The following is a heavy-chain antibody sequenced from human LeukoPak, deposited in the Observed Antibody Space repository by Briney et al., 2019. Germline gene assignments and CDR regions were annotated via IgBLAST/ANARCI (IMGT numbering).Heavy chain of an antibody. D-gene: IGHD1-26*01. J-gene: IGHJ3*02. V-gene: IGHV4-39*02. CDR3: ARGSGSYSLEAFDI. CDR1: GGSISSSNYY. Sequence: PSETLSLTCTVSGGSISSSNYYWGWIRQPPGTGLEWIGSISYSGSTYYNPSLKSRVTISVDTSKNHFSLKLSSVTAADTAVYYCARGSGSYSLEAFDIWGQGTMVTVSS. CDR2: ISYSGST.